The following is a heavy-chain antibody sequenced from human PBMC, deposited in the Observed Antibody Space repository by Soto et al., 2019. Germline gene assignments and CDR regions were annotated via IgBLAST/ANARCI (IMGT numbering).Heavy chain of an antibody. V-gene: IGHV1-69*01. Sequence: QVQLVQSGAEVKKPGSSVKVSCKASGGTFSSYAISWVRQAPGQGLEWLGGIIPIFGTANYAQKFQGRVTITADESTSTAYMELSSLRSEDTAVYYCARLSSSGYPERYYYGMDVWGPGTTVTVSS. CDR2: IIPIFGTA. D-gene: IGHD3-22*01. J-gene: IGHJ6*02. CDR3: ARLSSSGYPERYYYGMDV. CDR1: GGTFSSYA.